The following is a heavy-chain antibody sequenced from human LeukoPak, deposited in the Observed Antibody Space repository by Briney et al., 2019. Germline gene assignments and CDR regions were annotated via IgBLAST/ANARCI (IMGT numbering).Heavy chain of an antibody. D-gene: IGHD2-2*01. CDR1: GYTLTELS. CDR3: ATGFEPQYQLLSGAPGVRDY. CDR2: FDPEDGET. Sequence: ASVKVSCKVSGYTLTELSMHWVRQAPGKGLEWMGGFDPEDGETIYAQKFQGRVTMTEDTSTDTAYMELSSLRSEDTAVYYCATGFEPQYQLLSGAPGVRDYWGQGTLVTVSS. V-gene: IGHV1-24*01. J-gene: IGHJ4*02.